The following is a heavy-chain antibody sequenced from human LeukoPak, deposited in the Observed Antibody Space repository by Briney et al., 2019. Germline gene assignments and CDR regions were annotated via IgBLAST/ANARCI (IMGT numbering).Heavy chain of an antibody. J-gene: IGHJ4*02. V-gene: IGHV3-23*01. D-gene: IGHD2-21*01. CDR3: AKAYCGNALCH. Sequence: GGSLRLSCAASGFTFSSYAMSWVRQAPGKGLEWVSGISGSGSGTYYADSVKGRFTISRDNSKNTLYLQMNSLRAEDTAVYYCAKAYCGNALCHWGQGILVTVSS. CDR2: ISGSGSGT. CDR1: GFTFSSYA.